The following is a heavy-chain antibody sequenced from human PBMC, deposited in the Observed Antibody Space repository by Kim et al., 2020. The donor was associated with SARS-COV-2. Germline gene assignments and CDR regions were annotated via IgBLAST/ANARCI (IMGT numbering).Heavy chain of an antibody. J-gene: IGHJ4*02. Sequence: GQPKYTDSEKGRFTISRDNTKNTLYLQMNSLRADDTAVYFCARGGISYFDYWGQGTLVTVSS. V-gene: IGHV3-23*01. CDR2: GQP. CDR3: ARGGISYFDY.